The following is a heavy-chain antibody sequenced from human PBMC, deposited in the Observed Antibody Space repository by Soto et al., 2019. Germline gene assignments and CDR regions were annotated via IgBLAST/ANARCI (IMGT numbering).Heavy chain of an antibody. CDR3: ARASTTVTTLDY. V-gene: IGHV4-30-2*01. J-gene: IGHJ4*02. Sequence: SETLSLTCAASGGSISSGGYYWSWIRQPPGKGLEWIGYIYHSGSTYYNPSLKSRVTISVDRSKNQFSLKLSSVTAADTAVYYCARASTTVTTLDYWGQGTLVTVSS. D-gene: IGHD4-17*01. CDR2: IYHSGST. CDR1: GGSISSGGYY.